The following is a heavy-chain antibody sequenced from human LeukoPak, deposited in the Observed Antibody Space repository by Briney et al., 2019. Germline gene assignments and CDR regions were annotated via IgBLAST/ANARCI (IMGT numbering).Heavy chain of an antibody. V-gene: IGHV3-30*04. Sequence: GRSLRLSCAASGFTFSSYAMHWVRQAPGKGLEWVAVISYDGSNKYYADSVKGRFTISRDNFKNTLYLQMNSLRAEDTAVYYCARSSSGWSFDCWGQGTLVTVSS. CDR1: GFTFSSYA. CDR2: ISYDGSNK. CDR3: ARSSSGWSFDC. J-gene: IGHJ4*02. D-gene: IGHD6-19*01.